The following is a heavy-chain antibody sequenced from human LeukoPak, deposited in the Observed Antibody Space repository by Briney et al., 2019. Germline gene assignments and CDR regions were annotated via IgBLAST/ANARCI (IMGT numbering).Heavy chain of an antibody. V-gene: IGHV3-21*04. CDR1: GFTFSSYS. J-gene: IGHJ4*02. CDR3: AKIPTSGPYGDHSGHFDY. D-gene: IGHD4-17*01. Sequence: PGGSLRLSCAASGFTFSSYSMNWVRQAPGKGLEWVSYISSSSSYIYYADSVKGRFTISRDNSKNTLYLQMNSLRAEDTAVYYCAKIPTSGPYGDHSGHFDYWGQGTLVTVSS. CDR2: ISSSSSYI.